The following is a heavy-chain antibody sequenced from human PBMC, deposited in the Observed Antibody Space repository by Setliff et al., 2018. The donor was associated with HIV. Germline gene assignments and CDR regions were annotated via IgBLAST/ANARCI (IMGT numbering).Heavy chain of an antibody. D-gene: IGHD2-15*01. Sequence: GGSLRLSCAASGFTFSNAWMNWVRQAPGKGLEWVANIKQDGSDKYYVDSVKGRFTISRDNAKNSLYLQMNSLRAEDTAVYYCARVDGSCYSYYFDYWGQGTLVTVSS. V-gene: IGHV3-7*03. CDR1: GFTFSNAW. CDR2: IKQDGSDK. J-gene: IGHJ4*02. CDR3: ARVDGSCYSYYFDY.